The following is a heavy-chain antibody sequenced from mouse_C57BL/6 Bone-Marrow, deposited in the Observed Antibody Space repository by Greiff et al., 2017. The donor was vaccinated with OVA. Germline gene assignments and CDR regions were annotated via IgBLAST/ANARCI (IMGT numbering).Heavy chain of an antibody. CDR3: ARGGVSNYNFDY. J-gene: IGHJ2*01. Sequence: VQLMESGGGLVKPGGSLKLSCAASGFTFSDYGMHWVRQAPEKGLEWVAYISSGSSTIYYADTVKGRFTISRDNAKNTLFLQMTSLRSEDTAMYYCARGGVSNYNFDYWGQGTTLTVSS. V-gene: IGHV5-17*01. CDR1: GFTFSDYG. CDR2: ISSGSSTI. D-gene: IGHD2-5*01.